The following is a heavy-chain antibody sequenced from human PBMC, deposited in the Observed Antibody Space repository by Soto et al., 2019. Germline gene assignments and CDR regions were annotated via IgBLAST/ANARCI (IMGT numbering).Heavy chain of an antibody. CDR3: ARRRIAARRVGWFDP. CDR2: MNPNSGNT. Sequence: QVQLVQSGAEVKKPGASVKVSCKASGYTFTSYDINWVRQATGQGLEWMGWMNPNSGNTGYAQKFQGRVTMTRNTSISTAYMELRSLRFEDTAVYYCARRRIAARRVGWFDPWGQGTLVTVSS. CDR1: GYTFTSYD. D-gene: IGHD6-6*01. J-gene: IGHJ5*02. V-gene: IGHV1-8*01.